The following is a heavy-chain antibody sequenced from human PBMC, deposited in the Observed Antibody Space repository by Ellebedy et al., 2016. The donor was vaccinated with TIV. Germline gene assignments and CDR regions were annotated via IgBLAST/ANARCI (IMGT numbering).Heavy chain of an antibody. CDR2: INHSGST. D-gene: IGHD6-19*01. Sequence: ESLKISXAASGFTFSSYAMHWVRQPPGKGLEWIGEINHSGSTNYNPSLKSRVTISVDTSKNQFSLKLSSVTAADTAVYYCWGSSGWYEGYNWFDPWGQGTLVTVSS. CDR1: GFTFSSYA. J-gene: IGHJ5*02. CDR3: WGSSGWYEGYNWFDP. V-gene: IGHV4-34*08.